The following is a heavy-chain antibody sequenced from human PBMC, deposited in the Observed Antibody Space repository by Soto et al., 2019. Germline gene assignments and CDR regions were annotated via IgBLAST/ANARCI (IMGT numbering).Heavy chain of an antibody. J-gene: IGHJ3*02. CDR1: SFTFSSYW. Sequence: GGSLSLSCAASSFTFSSYWMSWVRQAPGKGLEWVANIKQDGSEKYYVDSVKGRFTISRDNAKNSLYLQMNSLRAEDTAVYYCAKTTDGWFSAFEIWGQGTVVTVSS. V-gene: IGHV3-7*02. CDR2: IKQDGSEK. D-gene: IGHD6-19*01. CDR3: AKTTDGWFSAFEI.